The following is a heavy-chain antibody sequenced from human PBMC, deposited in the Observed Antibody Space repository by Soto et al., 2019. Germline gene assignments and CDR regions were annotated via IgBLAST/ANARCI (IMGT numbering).Heavy chain of an antibody. D-gene: IGHD6-19*01. CDR1: GYTFTAYY. CDR3: ARGSAVGGNWFDS. Sequence: WASVKVSCKASGYTFTAYYIHWVRQAPGQGLECMGWIKPDSGDTGYTQKFQGRVTMTRDTSISTAYMELNSLRSADTATYYCARGSAVGGNWFDSWGQGTLVTVSS. J-gene: IGHJ5*01. CDR2: IKPDSGDT. V-gene: IGHV1-2*02.